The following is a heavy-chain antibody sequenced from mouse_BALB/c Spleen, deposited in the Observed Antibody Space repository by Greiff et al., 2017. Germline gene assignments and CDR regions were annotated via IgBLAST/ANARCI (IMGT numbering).Heavy chain of an antibody. CDR2: ISSGGGST. V-gene: IGHV5-12-1*01. CDR1: GFAFSSYD. D-gene: IGHD2-10*02. CDR3: ARHEEYGNYDYFDY. J-gene: IGHJ2*01. Sequence: DVKLVESGGGLVKPGGSLKLSCAASGFAFSSYDMSWVRQTPEKRLEWVAYISSGGGSTYYPDTVKGRFTISRDNAKNTLYLQMSSLKSEDTAMYYCARHEEYGNYDYFDYWGQGTTLTVSS.